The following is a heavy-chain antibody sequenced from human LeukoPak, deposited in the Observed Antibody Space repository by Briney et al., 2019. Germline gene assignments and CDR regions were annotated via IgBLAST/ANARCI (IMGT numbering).Heavy chain of an antibody. D-gene: IGHD2-2*01. Sequence: SETLSLTCAVYGGSFSGYYWSWIRQTPGKGLEWIGEINHSGSTNYNPSLKSRVTISVDTSKNQFSLKLSSVTAADTAVYYCARGHTAGGVPVDYWGQGTLVTVSS. V-gene: IGHV4-34*01. J-gene: IGHJ4*02. CDR2: INHSGST. CDR1: GGSFSGYY. CDR3: ARGHTAGGVPVDY.